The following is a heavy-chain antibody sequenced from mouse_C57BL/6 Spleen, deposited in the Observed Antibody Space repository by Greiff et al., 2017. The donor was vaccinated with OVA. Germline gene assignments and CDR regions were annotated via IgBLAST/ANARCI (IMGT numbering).Heavy chain of an antibody. CDR1: GYTFTSYW. D-gene: IGHD2-2*01. Sequence: QVQLQQPGAELVKPGASVKLSCKASGYTFTSYWMQWVKQRPGQGLEWIGEIDPSDSYTNYNQKFKGKATLTVDTSSSTAYMQLSSLTSEDSAVYYCARDGYGGADYWGQGTTLTVSS. CDR3: ARDGYGGADY. CDR2: IDPSDSYT. V-gene: IGHV1-50*01. J-gene: IGHJ2*01.